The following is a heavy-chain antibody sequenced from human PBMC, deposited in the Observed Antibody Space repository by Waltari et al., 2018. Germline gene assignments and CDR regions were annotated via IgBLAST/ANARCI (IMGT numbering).Heavy chain of an antibody. CDR3: TPLDAPGGGG. V-gene: IGHV3-15*01. D-gene: IGHD1-26*01. Sequence: EVQMVESGGGLVRPGQSLRLSCVASGFHFAPAWRTWVRPGPGKGREWVGRIQSKSNGERTDFAEPVKGRFTISRDDWKNTVYLQMNSLKTEDTALYYCTPLDAPGGGGWGQGTLVTVSS. J-gene: IGHJ4*02. CDR2: IQSKSNGERT. CDR1: GFHFAPAW.